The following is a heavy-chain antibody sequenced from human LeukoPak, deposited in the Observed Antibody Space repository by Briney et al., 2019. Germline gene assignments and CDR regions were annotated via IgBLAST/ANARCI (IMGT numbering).Heavy chain of an antibody. J-gene: IGHJ4*02. Sequence: ASVKVSCKASGYTFTGYYMHCVRQAPGQGLEWMGWINPNSGGTNYAQKFQGRVTMNRDTPISTAYMELSRLRSDDTAVYYCAREQHKRGVTTVTPLFDYWGQGTLVTVSS. CDR2: INPNSGGT. CDR3: AREQHKRGVTTVTPLFDY. V-gene: IGHV1-2*02. CDR1: GYTFTGYY. D-gene: IGHD4-17*01.